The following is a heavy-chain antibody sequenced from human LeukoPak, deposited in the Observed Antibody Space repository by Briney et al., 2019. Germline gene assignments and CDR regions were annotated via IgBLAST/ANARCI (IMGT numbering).Heavy chain of an antibody. V-gene: IGHV3-23*01. J-gene: IGHJ3*02. CDR2: ISAGGGTT. Sequence: PGGSLRLSCAASGFTFSSYGMSWVRQAPGKGLEWVSSISAGGGTTYYVDSVKGRFTISRDNSKNTLYLQMNSLRADDTAVHSCAKDPPTVMANAFHIWGQGTMVTVSS. CDR3: AKDPPTVMANAFHI. D-gene: IGHD5-18*01. CDR1: GFTFSSYG.